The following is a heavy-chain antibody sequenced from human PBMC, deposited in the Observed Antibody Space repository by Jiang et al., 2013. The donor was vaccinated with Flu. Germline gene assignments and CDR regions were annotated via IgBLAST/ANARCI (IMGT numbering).Heavy chain of an antibody. CDR2: ISSSSSYT. V-gene: IGHV3-11*03. Sequence: VQLLESGGGLVKPGGSLRLSCAASGFTFSDYYMSWIRQAPGKGLEWVSYISSSSSYTNYADSVKGRFTISRDNAKNSLYLQMNSLRAEDTAVYYCARAYKGNSYYYYYMDVWGKGTTVTVSS. CDR1: GFTFSDYY. J-gene: IGHJ6*03. CDR3: ARAYKGNSYYYYYMDV. D-gene: IGHD4-23*01.